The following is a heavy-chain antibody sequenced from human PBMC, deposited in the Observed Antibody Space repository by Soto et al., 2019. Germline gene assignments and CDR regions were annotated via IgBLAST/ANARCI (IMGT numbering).Heavy chain of an antibody. Sequence: GGSLRLSCAASGFTFSSYWMSWVRQAPGKGLEWVANIKQDGSEKYYVDSVKGRFTISRDNAKNSLYLQMNSLRAEDTAVYYCARDLHYGPVGVYYYYYYMDVWGKGTTVTVSS. V-gene: IGHV3-7*01. D-gene: IGHD3-10*01. CDR3: ARDLHYGPVGVYYYYYYMDV. CDR2: IKQDGSEK. CDR1: GFTFSSYW. J-gene: IGHJ6*03.